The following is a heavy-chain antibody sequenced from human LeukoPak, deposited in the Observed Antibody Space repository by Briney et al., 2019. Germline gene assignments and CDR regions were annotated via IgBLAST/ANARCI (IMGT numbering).Heavy chain of an antibody. CDR3: ARDRVTMVRGVILGY. J-gene: IGHJ4*02. V-gene: IGHV3-33*01. CDR1: GFTFRSYG. D-gene: IGHD3-10*01. Sequence: GGSLRLSCAASGFTFRSYGMHWVRQAPGKGLEWVAVIWYDGSNKYYADSVKGRFTISRDNSKNTLYLQMNSLRAEDTAVYYCARDRVTMVRGVILGYWGQGTLVTVSS. CDR2: IWYDGSNK.